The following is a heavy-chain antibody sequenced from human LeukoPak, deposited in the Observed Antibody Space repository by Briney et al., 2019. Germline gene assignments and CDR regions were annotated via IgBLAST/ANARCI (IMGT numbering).Heavy chain of an antibody. Sequence: SVKVSCKASGGTFSSYAISWVRQAPGQGLEWMGGIIPIFGTANYAQKFQGRVTITADESTSTAYMELSSLRSEDTAVYYCARGRAQYQLLRFDYWGQGTLVTVPS. CDR1: GGTFSSYA. CDR3: ARGRAQYQLLRFDY. V-gene: IGHV1-69*01. CDR2: IIPIFGTA. J-gene: IGHJ4*02. D-gene: IGHD2-2*01.